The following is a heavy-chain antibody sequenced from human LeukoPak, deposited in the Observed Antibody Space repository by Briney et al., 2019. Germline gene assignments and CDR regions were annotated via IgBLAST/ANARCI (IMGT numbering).Heavy chain of an antibody. CDR1: GFAFSSYA. Sequence: GGSLRLSCAASGFAFSSYAMSWVRQAPGKGLEWVSAISGSGGSTYYADSVKGRFTISRDNSKNTLYLQMNSLRAEDTAVYYCAKNAQLVPCYYMDVWGKGTTVTVSS. CDR3: AKNAQLVPCYYMDV. J-gene: IGHJ6*03. CDR2: ISGSGGST. V-gene: IGHV3-23*01. D-gene: IGHD6-6*01.